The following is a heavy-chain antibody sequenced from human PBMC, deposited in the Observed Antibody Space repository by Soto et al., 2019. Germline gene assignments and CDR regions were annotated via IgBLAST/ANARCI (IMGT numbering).Heavy chain of an antibody. CDR1: GGSISSGGCF. CDR2: IYYSGRT. D-gene: IGHD6-13*01. V-gene: IGHV4-31*03. J-gene: IGHJ4*02. Sequence: SETLSLTCTVSGGSISSGGCFWSWVRQHPGKGLEWIGNIYYSGRTYYNPSLKSRVTISVDTSKNQFSLKLSSVTAADTAVYYCARFAREENPKVGSWYYFDYWGQGTRVT. CDR3: ARFAREENPKVGSWYYFDY.